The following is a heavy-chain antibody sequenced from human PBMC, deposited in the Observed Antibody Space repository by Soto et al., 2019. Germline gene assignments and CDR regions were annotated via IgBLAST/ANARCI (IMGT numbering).Heavy chain of an antibody. CDR1: GATLNTFINYG. V-gene: IGHV1-69*12. D-gene: IGHD3-22*01. CDR2: IIPGFGTA. Sequence: QVQLVQSGAEVKKPGSSVKVSCKASGATLNTFINYGITWVRQAPGQGLAWMGGIIPGFGTANYAQKFQGRCTISADESTSTAYMELSSLRSEDTDVYYCARGAATKIVVVMYDACEIWGQGTMVTVSS. J-gene: IGHJ3*02. CDR3: ARGAATKIVVVMYDACEI.